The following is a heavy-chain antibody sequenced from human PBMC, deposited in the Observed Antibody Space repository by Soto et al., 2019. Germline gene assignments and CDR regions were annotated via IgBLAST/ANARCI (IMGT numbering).Heavy chain of an antibody. CDR3: AIEVTAVAGSPFYDY. D-gene: IGHD6-19*01. CDR1: GYSFISYG. CDR2: ISPYNGNT. Sequence: ASVKVSCKASGYSFISYGITWVRQAPGQGLEWMGWISPYNGNTNYAQKVQGRVTMTTDTSTSTAYMELRSLRSDDTAVYYCAIEVTAVAGSPFYDYWGQGTLVTVSS. V-gene: IGHV1-18*01. J-gene: IGHJ4*02.